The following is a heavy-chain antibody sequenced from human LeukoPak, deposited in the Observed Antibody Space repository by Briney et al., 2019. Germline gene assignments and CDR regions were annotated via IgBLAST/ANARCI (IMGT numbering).Heavy chain of an antibody. J-gene: IGHJ1*01. CDR3: AKVLYYDSSGYPH. CDR2: ISGTGGST. D-gene: IGHD3-22*01. V-gene: IGHV3-23*01. CDR1: GFTFSNYA. Sequence: GGSLRLSCAAPGFTFSNYAMSWVRQAPGKGLEWVSGISGTGGSTYYADSVKGRFTISRDNSKSTLYLQMNSLRAEDTAVYYCAKVLYYDSSGYPHWGQGTLVTVSS.